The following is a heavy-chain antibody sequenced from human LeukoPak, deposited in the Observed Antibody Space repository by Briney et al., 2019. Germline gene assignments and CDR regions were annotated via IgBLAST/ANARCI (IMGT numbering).Heavy chain of an antibody. D-gene: IGHD4-17*01. J-gene: IGHJ6*02. CDR2: IYYSGST. V-gene: IGHV4-59*01. CDR3: ARAPQIRPLGLYYYYGMDV. CDR1: GGSISSYY. Sequence: SETLSLTCTVSGGSISSYYWSWIRQPPGKGLEWIGYIYYSGSTNYNPSLKSRVTISVDTSKNQFSLKLSSVTAADTAVYYCARAPQIRPLGLYYYYGMDVWGQGTTVTVSS.